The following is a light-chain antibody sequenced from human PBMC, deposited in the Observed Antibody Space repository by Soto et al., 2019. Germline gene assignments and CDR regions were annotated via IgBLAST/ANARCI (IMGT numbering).Light chain of an antibody. V-gene: IGKV3-15*01. Sequence: EILMTQSPATLSVSPSERATRSCRASQNVGSHVAWYQQKPGQAPRLFIYGASTRATGIPARFSGSGSGTEFTLTISTLQSEDFAIYHCQQYYNWPPLTFGGGTKVEIQ. CDR2: GAS. CDR1: QNVGSH. J-gene: IGKJ4*01. CDR3: QQYYNWPPLT.